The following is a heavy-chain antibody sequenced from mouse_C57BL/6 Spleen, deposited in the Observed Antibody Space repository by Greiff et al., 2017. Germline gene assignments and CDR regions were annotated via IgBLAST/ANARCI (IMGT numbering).Heavy chain of an antibody. CDR3: TRSQLRLRGVRAMDY. CDR2: IDPETGGT. J-gene: IGHJ4*01. V-gene: IGHV1-15*01. CDR1: GYTFTDYE. D-gene: IGHD3-2*02. Sequence: VQLQQSGAELVRPGASVTLSCKASGYTFTDYEMHWVKQTPVHGLEWIGAIDPETGGTAYNQKFKGKAILTADKASGTAYMELRSLTSEDSAVYYCTRSQLRLRGVRAMDYWGQGTSVTVSS.